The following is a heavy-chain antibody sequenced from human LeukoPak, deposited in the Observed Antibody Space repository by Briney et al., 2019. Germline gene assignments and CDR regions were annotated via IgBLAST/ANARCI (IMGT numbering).Heavy chain of an antibody. CDR1: GYTFTSYD. D-gene: IGHD6-19*01. CDR3: ARSRGIAVAGTGEDY. J-gene: IGHJ4*02. V-gene: IGHV1-8*01. CDR2: MNPNSGNT. Sequence: ASVRVSCKASGYTFTSYDINWVRQATGQGLEGMGWMNPNSGNTGYAQKFQGRVTMTRNTSISTAYMELSSLRSEDTAVYYCARSRGIAVAGTGEDYWGQGTLVTVSS.